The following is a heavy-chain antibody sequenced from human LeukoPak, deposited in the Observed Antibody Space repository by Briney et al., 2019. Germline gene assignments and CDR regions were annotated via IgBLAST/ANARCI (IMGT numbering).Heavy chain of an antibody. CDR1: SGSITSYY. Sequence: SETLSLTCTVSSGSITSYYWSWIRQPPGKGLEYIGHIYYTGTTNYNPSLKSRVTMSVDTSKSQFSLRLISVTASDTAGYFCAGAQIQHYFDYWAQGTLVAVSS. J-gene: IGHJ4*02. V-gene: IGHV4-59*01. CDR2: IYYTGTT. CDR3: AGAQIQHYFDY.